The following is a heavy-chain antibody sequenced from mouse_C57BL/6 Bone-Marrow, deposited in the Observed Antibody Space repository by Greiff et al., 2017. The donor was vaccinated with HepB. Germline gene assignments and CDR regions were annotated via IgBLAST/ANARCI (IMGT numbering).Heavy chain of an antibody. J-gene: IGHJ3*01. CDR1: GYTFTDYE. V-gene: IGHV1-15*01. Sequence: VQWVESGAELVRPGASVTLSCKASGYTFTDYEMHWVKQTPVHGLEWIGAIDPETGGTAYNQKFKGKAILTADKSSSTAYMELRSLTSEDSAVYYCTRWPYYYERFAYWGQGTLVTVSA. CDR3: TRWPYYYERFAY. D-gene: IGHD1-1*01. CDR2: IDPETGGT.